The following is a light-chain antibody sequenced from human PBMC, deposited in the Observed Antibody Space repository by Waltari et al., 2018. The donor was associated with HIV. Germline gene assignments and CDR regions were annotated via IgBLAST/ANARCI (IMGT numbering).Light chain of an antibody. CDR1: TLGDKY. J-gene: IGLJ2*01. V-gene: IGLV3-1*01. Sequence: SYELTQPASVSVSPGQTASITCSGDTLGDKYVSWYQQKPGQSPVVVIYQDKKRPSGIPERFSGSNSGNTATLTISGTQALDEADYYCQAWDSSTVVFGGGTKVTVL. CDR2: QDK. CDR3: QAWDSSTVV.